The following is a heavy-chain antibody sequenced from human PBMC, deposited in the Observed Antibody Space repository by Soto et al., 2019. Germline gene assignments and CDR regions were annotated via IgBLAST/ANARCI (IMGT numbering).Heavy chain of an antibody. CDR1: GFTFDDYT. J-gene: IGHJ4*02. CDR3: AKEKYSWSYYFDY. V-gene: IGHV3-43*01. Sequence: GGSLRLSCAASGFTFDDYTMHWVRQAPGKGLEWVSLISWDGGSTYYADSVKGRFTISRDNSKNSLYLQMNSLRIEDTALYYCAKEKYSWSYYFDYWGQGTLVTVSS. D-gene: IGHD1-26*01. CDR2: ISWDGGST.